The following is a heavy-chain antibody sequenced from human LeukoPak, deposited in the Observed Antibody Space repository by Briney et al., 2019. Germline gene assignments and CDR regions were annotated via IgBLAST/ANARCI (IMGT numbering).Heavy chain of an antibody. V-gene: IGHV5-51*01. CDR1: GYSFSSNW. J-gene: IGHJ4*02. CDR3: ARHSFRSGIAADFDY. CDR2: IYPGDSDT. Sequence: GESLKISCKGSGYSFSSNWIGWVRQMPGKGLEWMGIIYPGDSDTRYSPSFQGQVTISADKSISTAYLQWSSLKASDTAMYYCARHSFRSGIAADFDYWGQGTLVTVSS. D-gene: IGHD6-25*01.